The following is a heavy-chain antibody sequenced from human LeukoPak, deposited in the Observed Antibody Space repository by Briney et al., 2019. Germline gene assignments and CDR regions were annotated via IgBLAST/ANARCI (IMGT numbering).Heavy chain of an antibody. CDR2: IYSGGST. D-gene: IGHD3-16*01. V-gene: IGHV3-53*01. CDR3: ARGGGLDV. CDR1: GFTVSSNY. J-gene: IGHJ6*02. Sequence: QTGGSLRLSCAASGFTVSSNYVSWVRQAPGKGLEWVSVIYSGGSTYYADSVKGRFTISRDNAKNSLYLQMSNLRAEDTAVYFCARGGGLDVWGQGATVTVSS.